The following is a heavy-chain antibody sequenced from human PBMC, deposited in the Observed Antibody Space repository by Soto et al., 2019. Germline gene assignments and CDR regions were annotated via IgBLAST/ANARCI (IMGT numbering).Heavy chain of an antibody. CDR1: GGSFSDYY. J-gene: IGHJ5*01. D-gene: IGHD2-15*01. Sequence: SETLSLTCAVYGGSFSDYYWSWIRQPPGKGLEWIGEINPSGSTNYNPSLKSRVTISVDTSKNQFSLKLSSVTAADTAVYYCAGGVVARPRWQQNWFDSWGQGSLVTVSS. CDR2: INPSGST. CDR3: AGGVVARPRWQQNWFDS. V-gene: IGHV4-34*01.